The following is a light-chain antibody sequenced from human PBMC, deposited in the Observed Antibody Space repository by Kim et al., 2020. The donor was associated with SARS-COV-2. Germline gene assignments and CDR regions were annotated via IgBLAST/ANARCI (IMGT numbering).Light chain of an antibody. CDR3: QNCDSAPCT. CDR2: AAA. Sequence: AAVGERAALTRRASQDMSKLLGGFQVRPGKTPKRLIYAAAALQPGVPSRFSGSGSGTDFTLTVTSLPPEEVATYYCQNCDSAPCTFGQGTKAEI. CDR1: QDMSKL. J-gene: IGKJ1*01. V-gene: IGKV1-27*01.